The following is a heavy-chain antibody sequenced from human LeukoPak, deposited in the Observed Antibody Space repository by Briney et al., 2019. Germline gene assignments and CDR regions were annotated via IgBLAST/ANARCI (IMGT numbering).Heavy chain of an antibody. Sequence: GASVKVSCKASGYTFTSYYMHWVRQAPGQGLEWMGIINPSGGSTSYAQKLQGRVTMTTDTSTSTAYMELRSLRSDDTAVYYCARDLFVVAFDYWGQGTLVTVSS. CDR2: INPSGGST. J-gene: IGHJ4*02. CDR1: GYTFTSYY. D-gene: IGHD2-15*01. V-gene: IGHV1-46*01. CDR3: ARDLFVVAFDY.